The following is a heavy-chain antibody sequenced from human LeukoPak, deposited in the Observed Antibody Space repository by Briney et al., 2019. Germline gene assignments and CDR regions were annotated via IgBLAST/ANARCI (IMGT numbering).Heavy chain of an antibody. J-gene: IGHJ4*02. Sequence: GGSLRLSCAASGFTFSSYAMHWVRQAPGKGLEWVAVISYDGSNKYYADSVKGRFTISRDNSKNTLYLQMNSLRAEDTAVYYCAKRKFWSGYYHFDYWGQGTLVTVSS. D-gene: IGHD3-3*01. V-gene: IGHV3-30-3*02. CDR1: GFTFSSYA. CDR2: ISYDGSNK. CDR3: AKRKFWSGYYHFDY.